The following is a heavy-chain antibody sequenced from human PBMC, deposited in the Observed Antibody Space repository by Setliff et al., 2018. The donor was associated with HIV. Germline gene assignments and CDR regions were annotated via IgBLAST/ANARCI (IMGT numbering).Heavy chain of an antibody. V-gene: IGHV4-4*07. CDR2: SYSSGST. CDR1: GVSISSYY. CDR3: ARGDSGSYYTY. J-gene: IGHJ4*02. D-gene: IGHD1-26*01. Sequence: SETLSLTCTVSGVSISSYYWSWIRQPAGKGLEWIGRSYSSGSTNYHPSLKSRVTMSVDTSKHQFSLKLSSVTAADTAVYYCARGDSGSYYTYWGQGTLVTVSS.